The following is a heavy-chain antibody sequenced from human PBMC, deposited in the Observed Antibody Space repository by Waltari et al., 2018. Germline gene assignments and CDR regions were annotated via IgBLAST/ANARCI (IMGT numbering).Heavy chain of an antibody. J-gene: IGHJ4*02. CDR1: GLSFSNSW. V-gene: IGHV3-7*01. D-gene: IGHD6-13*01. Sequence: EVQLVESGGGLAQPGGSLRLSCAVSGLSFSNSWMTWVRQASGKGPYWVANIKQDGSEKYYMDSVKGRFTISRDNAKNSLYLQMNNLRVEDTAVYYCTRGGRDSSWYWRDWGQGTLVTVSS. CDR2: IKQDGSEK. CDR3: TRGGRDSSWYWRD.